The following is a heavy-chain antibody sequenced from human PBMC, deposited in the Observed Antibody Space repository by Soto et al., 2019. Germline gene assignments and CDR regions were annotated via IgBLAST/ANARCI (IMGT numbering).Heavy chain of an antibody. Sequence: QVQLVQSGAEVKKPGSSVKVSCKASGGAFGSYAINWVRQAPGQELEWMGGMIPMFDTTNYAQRFQGRVTVTADESTSTVYLELTRLRSEDTAMYYCTRHRGYSSGYWGQDFWGQGTLVTVYS. J-gene: IGHJ4*02. CDR2: MIPMFDTT. CDR3: TRHRGYSSGYWGQDF. D-gene: IGHD5-12*01. V-gene: IGHV1-69*01. CDR1: GGAFGSYA.